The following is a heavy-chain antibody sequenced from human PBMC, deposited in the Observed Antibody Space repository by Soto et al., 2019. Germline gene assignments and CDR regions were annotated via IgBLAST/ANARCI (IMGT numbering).Heavy chain of an antibody. CDR2: INLNSGGT. D-gene: IGHD5-18*01. CDR3: ARDPRPGVSGFIGYNRAPAFDI. J-gene: IGHJ3*02. V-gene: IGHV1-2*04. Sequence: ASVKVSCKASGYTFTGYYMHWVRQAPGQGLEWMGWINLNSGGTNYAQKFQGWVTMTRDTSISTAYMELSRLRSDDTAVYYCARDPRPGVSGFIGYNRAPAFDIWGQGTMVTVSS. CDR1: GYTFTGYY.